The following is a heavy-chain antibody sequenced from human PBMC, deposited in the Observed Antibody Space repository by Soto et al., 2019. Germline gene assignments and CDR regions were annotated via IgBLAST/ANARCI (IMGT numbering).Heavy chain of an antibody. Sequence: PSETLSLTCTVSGGSISSYYWSWIRQPPGKGLDWIGYIYYSGSTNYNPSLKSRVTISLDTSKNQFSLKLRSVTAADTAIYYCARGYYNLLTGYYIDYWGRGTLVT. CDR3: ARGYYNLLTGYYIDY. CDR1: GGSISSYY. CDR2: IYYSGST. J-gene: IGHJ4*02. V-gene: IGHV4-59*01. D-gene: IGHD3-9*01.